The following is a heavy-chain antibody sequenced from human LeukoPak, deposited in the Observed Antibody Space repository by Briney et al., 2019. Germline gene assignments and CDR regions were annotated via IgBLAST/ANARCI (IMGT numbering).Heavy chain of an antibody. D-gene: IGHD3-10*01. J-gene: IGHJ3*02. CDR1: GFTFSSYA. Sequence: GGSLRLSCAASGFTFSSYAMHWVRQAPGKGLEWVAVISYDGSNKYYADSVKGRFTISRDNSKNTLYLQMNSLRAEDTAVYYCARGRITMVRGVIPSPDAFDIWGQGTIVTVSS. CDR2: ISYDGSNK. CDR3: ARGRITMVRGVIPSPDAFDI. V-gene: IGHV3-30-3*01.